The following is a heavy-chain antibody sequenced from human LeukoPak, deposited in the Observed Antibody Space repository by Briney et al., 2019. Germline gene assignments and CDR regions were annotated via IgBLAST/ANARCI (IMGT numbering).Heavy chain of an antibody. V-gene: IGHV2-5*01. CDR1: GFSLSTSGVG. Sequence: SGPTLVKPTQTLTLTCTFSGFSLSTSGVGVGWIRQPPGKALEWLALIYWNDDKRYSPSLKSRLTITKDTSKNQVVLTMTNMDPVDTATYYCARTGTVARFDYWDQGTLVTVSS. CDR3: ARTGTVARFDY. D-gene: IGHD7-27*01. CDR2: IYWNDDK. J-gene: IGHJ4*02.